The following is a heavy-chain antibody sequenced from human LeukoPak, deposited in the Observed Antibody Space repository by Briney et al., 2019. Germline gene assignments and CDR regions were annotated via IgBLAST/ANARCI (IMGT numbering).Heavy chain of an antibody. CDR2: IYYSGST. D-gene: IGHD2-2*01. CDR1: GGSISSYY. J-gene: IGHJ5*02. CDR3: ARAIGWVVPAPFDP. Sequence: SETLSLTCTVSGGSISSYYWSWIRQHPGKGLEWIGYIYYSGSTYYNPSLKSRVTISVDTSKNQFSLKLSSVTAADTAVYYCARAIGWVVPAPFDPWGQGTLVTVSS. V-gene: IGHV4-59*06.